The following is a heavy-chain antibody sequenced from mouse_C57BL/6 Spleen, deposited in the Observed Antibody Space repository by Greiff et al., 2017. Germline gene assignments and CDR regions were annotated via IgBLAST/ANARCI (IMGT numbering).Heavy chain of an antibody. V-gene: IGHV5-16*01. CDR1: GFTFSDYY. Sequence: EVMLVESEGGLVQPGSSMKLSCTASGFTFSDYYMAWVRQVPEKGLEWVANINYDGSSTYYLASLKSRFIISRDNAKNILYLQMSSLKSEDTATYYCARVRHYYYCSSFWYFDVWGTGTTVTVSS. CDR3: ARVRHYYYCSSFWYFDV. CDR2: INYDGSST. D-gene: IGHD1-1*01. J-gene: IGHJ1*03.